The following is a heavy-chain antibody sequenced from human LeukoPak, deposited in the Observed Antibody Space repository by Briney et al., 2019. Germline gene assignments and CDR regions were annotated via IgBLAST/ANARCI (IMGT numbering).Heavy chain of an antibody. CDR2: ISSYNGNT. D-gene: IGHD3-22*01. Sequence: ASVKVSCKASGYTFTSYGISWVRQAPGQGLEWMGWISSYNGNTNYAQKLQGRVTMTTDTSTSTAYMELRSLRSDDTAVYYCARSYYYDSSGYYEQFQHWGQGTLVTVSS. CDR1: GYTFTSYG. CDR3: ARSYYYDSSGYYEQFQH. V-gene: IGHV1-18*01. J-gene: IGHJ1*01.